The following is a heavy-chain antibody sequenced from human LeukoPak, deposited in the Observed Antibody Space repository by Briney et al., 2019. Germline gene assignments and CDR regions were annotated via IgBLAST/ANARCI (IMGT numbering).Heavy chain of an antibody. V-gene: IGHV3-9*03. CDR2: ISWNSGSI. D-gene: IGHD3-16*02. CDR3: AKPVGELSLFDAFDI. CDR1: GFTFDDYA. Sequence: PGGSLRLSCAASGFTFDDYAMHWVRQAPGKGLEWVSGISWNSGSIGYADSVKGRFTISRDNAKNSLYLQMNSLRAEDMALYYCAKPVGELSLFDAFDIWGQGTMVTVSS. J-gene: IGHJ3*02.